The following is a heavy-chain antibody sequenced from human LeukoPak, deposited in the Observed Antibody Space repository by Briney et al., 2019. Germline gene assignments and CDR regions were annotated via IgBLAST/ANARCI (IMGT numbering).Heavy chain of an antibody. J-gene: IGHJ5*02. CDR3: ARVVRGFSP. Sequence: SETLSLTCAVYGGSFSGYYWSWIRQPPGKGLEWIGEINHSGSTNYNPSLKSRVTISVDTSKNQFSLKLSSVTAADTAMYYCARVVRGFSPWGQGTLVTVSS. V-gene: IGHV4-34*01. D-gene: IGHD3-10*01. CDR2: INHSGST. CDR1: GGSFSGYY.